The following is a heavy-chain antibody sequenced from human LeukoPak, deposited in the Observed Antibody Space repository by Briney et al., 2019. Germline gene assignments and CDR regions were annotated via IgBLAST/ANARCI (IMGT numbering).Heavy chain of an antibody. CDR3: ARLRLFPDYFDY. CDR1: GVSFNGYY. J-gene: IGHJ4*02. CDR2: IYTSGST. D-gene: IGHD3-22*01. Sequence: PSETLSLTCAVYGVSFNGYYWSWIRQPAGKGLEWIGRIYTSGSTNYNPSLKSRVTISVDTSKNQFSLKLSSVTAADTAVYYCARLRLFPDYFDYWGQGTLVTVSS. V-gene: IGHV4-59*10.